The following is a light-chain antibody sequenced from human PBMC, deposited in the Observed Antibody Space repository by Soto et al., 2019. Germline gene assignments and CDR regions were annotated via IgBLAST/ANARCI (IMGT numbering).Light chain of an antibody. Sequence: QSALTQPASVSGSPGQSITIPCTGTSSDVGGYNYVSWYQQHPGKAPKLMIYEVSNRPSGVSNRFSGSKSGNTASLTISGLQAEDEADYYCSSYTSSSTRVFGGGTQLTVL. V-gene: IGLV2-14*01. J-gene: IGLJ3*02. CDR1: SSDVGGYNY. CDR2: EVS. CDR3: SSYTSSSTRV.